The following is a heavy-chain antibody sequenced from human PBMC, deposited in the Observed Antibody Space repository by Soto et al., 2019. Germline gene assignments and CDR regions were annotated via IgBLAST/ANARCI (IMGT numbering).Heavy chain of an antibody. CDR2: IYHSGST. CDR3: ARSTVTTNPDYYYMDV. J-gene: IGHJ6*03. D-gene: IGHD4-17*01. Sequence: QVQLQESGPGLVKPSGTLSLTCAVSSGSISSSNWWSWVRQPPGKGLEWIGEIYHSGSTNYNPSLKSRVTISVDKSKSQFSLKLSSVTAADTAVYYCARSTVTTNPDYYYMDVWGKGTTVTVSS. V-gene: IGHV4-4*02. CDR1: SGSISSSNW.